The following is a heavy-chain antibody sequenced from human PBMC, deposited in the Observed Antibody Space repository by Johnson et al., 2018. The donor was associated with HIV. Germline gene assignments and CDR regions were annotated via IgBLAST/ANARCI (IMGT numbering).Heavy chain of an antibody. CDR3: ARELRIAARGLAFDI. V-gene: IGHV3-30-3*01. CDR1: GFTFSSYA. J-gene: IGHJ3*02. Sequence: QVQLVESVGGVVQPGMSLRLSCAATGFTFSSYAMHWVRQAPGKGLEWVAAISYDGSNKYYADSVKGRFPISRDNAKKSLYLQMNSLRVEDTAVYYCARELRIAARGLAFDIWGRGTMVTVSS. D-gene: IGHD6-6*01. CDR2: ISYDGSNK.